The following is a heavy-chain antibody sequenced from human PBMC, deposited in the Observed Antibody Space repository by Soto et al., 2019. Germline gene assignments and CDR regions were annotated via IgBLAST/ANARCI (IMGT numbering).Heavy chain of an antibody. Sequence: QVKLVQSGAEVKEPGSSVKVSCKASGGGNLRDYRTTWVRRAPGQGLEWMGGIIPKLGSANYAEKFQGRITVTADESTSTVYMELRSLRSDDTAVYYCARGGDGYNLGALYWGQGPPVNVSS. CDR1: GGGNLRDYR. J-gene: IGHJ4*02. V-gene: IGHV1-69*01. D-gene: IGHD2-21*01. CDR2: IIPKLGSA. CDR3: ARGGDGYNLGALY.